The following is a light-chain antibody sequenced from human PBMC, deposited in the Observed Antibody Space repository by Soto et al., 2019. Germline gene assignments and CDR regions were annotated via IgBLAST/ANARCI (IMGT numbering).Light chain of an antibody. CDR1: SSDVGGNNY. V-gene: IGLV2-8*01. CDR3: SSDAGSNKGI. J-gene: IGLJ2*01. CDR2: EVT. Sequence: QSALTQPPSASGSPGQSVAISCTGTSSDVGGNNYVSWYQQHPGKAPKLMVYEVTKRPSGVPDRFSGSKSGNTASLTVSGLQAEDEADYYCSSDAGSNKGIFGGGTQMTVL.